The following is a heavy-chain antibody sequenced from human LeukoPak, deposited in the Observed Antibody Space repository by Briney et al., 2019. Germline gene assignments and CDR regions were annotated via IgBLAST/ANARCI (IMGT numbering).Heavy chain of an antibody. V-gene: IGHV1-2*02. CDR1: GYTFTGYY. D-gene: IGHD3-22*01. CDR3: ASGRYYDSSGYYPY. J-gene: IGHJ4*02. CDR2: INPNSGGT. Sequence: ASVKVSCKASGYTFTGYYMHWVRQAPGQGLKWMGWINPNSGGTNYAQKFQGRVTMTRDTSISTAYMELSRLRSDDTAVYYCASGRYYDSSGYYPYWGQGTLVTVSS.